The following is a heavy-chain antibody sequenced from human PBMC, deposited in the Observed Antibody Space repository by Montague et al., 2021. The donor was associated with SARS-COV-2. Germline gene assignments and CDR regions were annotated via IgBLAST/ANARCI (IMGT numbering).Heavy chain of an antibody. D-gene: IGHD6-6*01. CDR1: GGSISSSSYY. Sequence: SETLSLTCTVSGGSISSSSYYWGWIRQPPGKGLEWIGSIYYSGSTYYNPSLKSRVTISVDTSKNQFSLKLSSVTAADTAVYYCARSGWEQLVRARYYYYGMDVWGQGTTVTVS. V-gene: IGHV4-39*01. CDR2: IYYSGST. CDR3: ARSGWEQLVRARYYYYGMDV. J-gene: IGHJ6*02.